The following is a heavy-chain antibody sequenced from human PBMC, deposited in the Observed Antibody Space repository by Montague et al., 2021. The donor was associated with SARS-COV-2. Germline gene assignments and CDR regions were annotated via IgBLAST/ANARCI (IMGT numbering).Heavy chain of an antibody. V-gene: IGHV4-4*02. J-gene: IGHJ6*02. CDR2: IYHSGST. CDR3: AREAYYYDSSGYYGGGYYYYYGMDV. CDR1: GGSISSSNW. Sequence: SETLSLTCAVSGGSISSSNWWSWVRQPPGKGLEWIGEIYHSGSTNYNPSLKSRVTVSVDKSKNQFSLKLSSVTAADTAVYYCAREAYYYDSSGYYGGGYYYYYGMDVWGQGTTVTVSS. D-gene: IGHD3-22*01.